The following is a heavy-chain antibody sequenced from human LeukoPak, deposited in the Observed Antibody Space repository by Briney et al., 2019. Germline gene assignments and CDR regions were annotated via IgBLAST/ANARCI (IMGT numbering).Heavy chain of an antibody. CDR1: GGTFSSYA. V-gene: IGHV1-69*04. CDR2: IIPILGIA. Sequence: GASVKVSCKASGGTFSSYAISWVRQAPGQGLEWMGRIIPILGIANYAQKFQGRVTITADKSTSTAYMELSSLRSEDTAVYYCARAQVATITVWFDPWGQGTLVTVSS. CDR3: ARAQVATITVWFDP. D-gene: IGHD5-12*01. J-gene: IGHJ5*02.